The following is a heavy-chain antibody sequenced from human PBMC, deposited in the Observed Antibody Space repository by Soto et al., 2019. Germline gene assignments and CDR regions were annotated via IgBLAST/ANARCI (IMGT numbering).Heavy chain of an antibody. CDR2: IGGSGSHI. Sequence: QVKLEESGGGLVKPGGSLSLSCAASGFTFSDYYMTWIRQAPGKGLEWVSYIGGSGSHIYYADSMKGRFTISRDNAKNALYLQMNSLRADDTAVYYCGRGGTNWSSRRDDYWGQGTLVSVSS. CDR1: GFTFSDYY. CDR3: GRGGTNWSSRRDDY. J-gene: IGHJ4*02. D-gene: IGHD1-20*01. V-gene: IGHV3-11*01.